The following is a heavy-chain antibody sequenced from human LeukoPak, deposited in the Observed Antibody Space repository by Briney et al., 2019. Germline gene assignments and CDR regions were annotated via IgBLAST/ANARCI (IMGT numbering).Heavy chain of an antibody. CDR3: ANCGYILTGYFDY. Sequence: GGSLRLSCAASGFTFSSYAMSWVRQAPGKGLEWVSAISGSGGSTYYADSVKGRFTISRDNSKNTLYLQMNSLRAGDTAVYYCANCGYILTGYFDYWGQGTLVTVSS. CDR1: GFTFSSYA. D-gene: IGHD3-9*01. CDR2: ISGSGGST. V-gene: IGHV3-23*01. J-gene: IGHJ4*02.